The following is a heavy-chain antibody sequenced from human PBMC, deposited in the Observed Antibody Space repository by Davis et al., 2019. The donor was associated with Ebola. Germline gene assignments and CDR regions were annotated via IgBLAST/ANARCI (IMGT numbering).Heavy chain of an antibody. CDR3: ARQRAYCGGDCPNGINWFDP. D-gene: IGHD2-21*02. CDR2: MYYSGNT. V-gene: IGHV4-39*01. CDR1: GGSISSNSYY. Sequence: PSETLSLTCTVSGGSISSNSYYWGWVRQPPGKGLEWIGSMYYSGNTYYNPSLKSRVTISVHTSKNQFSLKLSSVTAADTAVYYCARQRAYCGGDCPNGINWFDPWGQGTLVTVSS. J-gene: IGHJ5*02.